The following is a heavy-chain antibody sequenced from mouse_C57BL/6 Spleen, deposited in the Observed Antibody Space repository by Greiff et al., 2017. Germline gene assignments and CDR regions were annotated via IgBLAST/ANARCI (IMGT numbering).Heavy chain of an antibody. Sequence: QVQLQQPGAELVLPGASVTLSCTASGYTFTSYWMHWVKQRPGQGLEWIGEIDPSDSYTNYNQKFKSKSTLTVDKFSSTAYMQLSSLTSEDSAVYYCAKDGIRWYFDVWGTGTTVTVSS. CDR2: IDPSDSYT. J-gene: IGHJ1*03. CDR1: GYTFTSYW. V-gene: IGHV1-69*01. CDR3: AKDGIRWYFDV. D-gene: IGHD2-1*01.